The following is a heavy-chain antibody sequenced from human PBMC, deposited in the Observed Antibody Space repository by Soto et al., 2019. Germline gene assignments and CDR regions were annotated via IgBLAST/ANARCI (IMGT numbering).Heavy chain of an antibody. CDR3: ARTLRFLEWLPDYYYGMDV. D-gene: IGHD3-3*01. CDR2: IIPIFGTA. CDR1: GGTFSSYA. Sequence: QVQLVQSGAEVKKPGSSVKGSCKASGGTFSSYAISWVRQAPGQGLEWMGGIIPIFGTANYAQKFQGRVTITADESTSTAYMELSSLRSEDTAVYYCARTLRFLEWLPDYYYGMDVWGQGTTVTVSS. J-gene: IGHJ6*02. V-gene: IGHV1-69*12.